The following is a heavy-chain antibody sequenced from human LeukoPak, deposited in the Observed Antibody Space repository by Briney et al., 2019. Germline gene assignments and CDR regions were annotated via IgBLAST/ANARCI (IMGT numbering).Heavy chain of an antibody. CDR2: ISGSGGNT. D-gene: IGHD4-11*01. CDR3: VKARYSNYVSRGNWFDP. Sequence: GGFLRLSCAASGFTFSSYAMSWVRQAPGKGLEWVSAISGSGGNTYYADSVKGRFTISRDNSKNTLYLQMSSLRAEDTAVYYCVKARYSNYVSRGNWFDPWGQGTLVTVSS. V-gene: IGHV3-23*01. CDR1: GFTFSSYA. J-gene: IGHJ5*02.